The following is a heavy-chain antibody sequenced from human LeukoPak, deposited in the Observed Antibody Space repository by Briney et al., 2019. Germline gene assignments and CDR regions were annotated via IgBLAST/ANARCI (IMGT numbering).Heavy chain of an antibody. CDR1: GFTFSIYT. Sequence: PGGSLRLSCAASGFTFSIYTMSWVRQAPGKGLEWASAISDSGFGTYYADSVKGRFTISRDNSKNTLYLQMNSLRAEDTAIYYCAKGTYCDGGACPPGIYYYYYMDVWGKGTTVTVSS. J-gene: IGHJ6*03. CDR3: AKGTYCDGGACPPGIYYYYYMDV. D-gene: IGHD2-8*02. V-gene: IGHV3-23*01. CDR2: ISDSGFGT.